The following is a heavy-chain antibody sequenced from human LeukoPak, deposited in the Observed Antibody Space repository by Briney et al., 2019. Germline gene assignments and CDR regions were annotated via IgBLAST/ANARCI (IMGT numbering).Heavy chain of an antibody. J-gene: IGHJ4*02. CDR2: IKQDGSEK. Sequence: GGSLRLSCAASGFTFSSYWMSWVRQAPGKGLEWVANIKQDGSEKYYVDSVKGRFTISRDNAKNSLYLQMSSLKTEDTAVYYCTRHDYGGNPALDYWGQGTLVTVSS. V-gene: IGHV3-7*03. CDR3: TRHDYGGNPALDY. D-gene: IGHD4-23*01. CDR1: GFTFSSYW.